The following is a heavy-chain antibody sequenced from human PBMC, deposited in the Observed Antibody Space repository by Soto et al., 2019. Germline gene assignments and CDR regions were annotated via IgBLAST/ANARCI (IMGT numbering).Heavy chain of an antibody. Sequence: SETLSLTCTVSGGSISSYYWSWIRQPPGKGLEWIGYIYYSGSTNYNPSLKSRVTISVDTSKNQFSLKLSSVTAADTAVYYCARLGTMITFGGVIVDYYYYMDVWGKGTTVTVSS. CDR1: GGSISSYY. V-gene: IGHV4-59*08. D-gene: IGHD3-16*02. CDR3: ARLGTMITFGGVIVDYYYYMDV. J-gene: IGHJ6*03. CDR2: IYYSGST.